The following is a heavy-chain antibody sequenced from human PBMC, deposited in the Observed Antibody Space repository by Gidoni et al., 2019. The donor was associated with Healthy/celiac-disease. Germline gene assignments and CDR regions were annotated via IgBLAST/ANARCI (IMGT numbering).Heavy chain of an antibody. CDR3: ARDRVYCSGGSCYPYYYYGMDV. D-gene: IGHD2-15*01. CDR1: GFTFSSYS. V-gene: IGHV3-21*01. Sequence: EVQLVESGGGLVKPGGSLRLSCAASGFTFSSYSMNWVRQAPGKGLEGVSSISSSSSYIYYADSVKGRFTISRDNAKNSLYLQMNSLRAEDTAVYYCARDRVYCSGGSCYPYYYYGMDVWGQGTTVTVSS. CDR2: ISSSSSYI. J-gene: IGHJ6*02.